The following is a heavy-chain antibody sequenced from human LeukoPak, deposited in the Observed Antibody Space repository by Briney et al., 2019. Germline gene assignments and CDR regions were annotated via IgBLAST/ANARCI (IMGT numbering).Heavy chain of an antibody. V-gene: IGHV3-74*01. CDR1: GFTFSSHW. J-gene: IGHJ5*02. Sequence: GGSLRLSCAASGFTFSSHWMHWVRQVPGEGPVWVSRINRDGSSISYADSVKGRFTISRDNAKNTLYLRMNSLRADDTAVYYCASKMEENAVAGSKGWFHPWGQATLVTVSS. CDR2: INRDGSSI. D-gene: IGHD6-19*01. CDR3: ASKMEENAVAGSKGWFHP.